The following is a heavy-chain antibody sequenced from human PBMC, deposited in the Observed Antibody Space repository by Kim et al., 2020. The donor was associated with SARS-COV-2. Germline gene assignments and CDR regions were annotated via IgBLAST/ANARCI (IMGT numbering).Heavy chain of an antibody. CDR1: GFTFSSFT. J-gene: IGHJ6*03. V-gene: IGHV3-21*01. CDR3: ARDRGISAMNYFYSLDV. D-gene: IGHD1-26*01. Sequence: GGSLRLSCEASGFTFSSFTMTWVRQAPGKGLEWVSSISSRSAYIYYTDSVRGRFTISRDNAKNSLYLQMNSLRAEDTAVYYCARDRGISAMNYFYSLDV. CDR2: ISSRSAYI.